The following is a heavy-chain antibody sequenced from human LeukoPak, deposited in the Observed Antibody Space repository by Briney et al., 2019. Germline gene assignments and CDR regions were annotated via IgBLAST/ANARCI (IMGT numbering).Heavy chain of an antibody. Sequence: GESLKISCKGSGYTFTTYWIGWVRQMPGKGLEWMGIVSPGDSDTRYSPSFQGQVTISADKSIRTAYLQWSSLKASDTAMYYCARRYCSSTFCHGAFDIWGQETMVTVSS. V-gene: IGHV5-51*01. CDR1: GYTFTTYW. CDR2: VSPGDSDT. J-gene: IGHJ3*02. CDR3: ARRYCSSTFCHGAFDI. D-gene: IGHD2-2*01.